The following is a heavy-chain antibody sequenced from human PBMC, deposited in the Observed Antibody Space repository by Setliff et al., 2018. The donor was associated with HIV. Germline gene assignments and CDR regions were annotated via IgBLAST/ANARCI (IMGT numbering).Heavy chain of an antibody. D-gene: IGHD2-15*01. J-gene: IGHJ1*01. CDR3: AKAAPGGIPGFPEYFHH. CDR2: VFSSGDT. CDR1: GGSISSYY. V-gene: IGHV4-59*01. Sequence: PSETLSLTCTVSGGSISSYYWSWIRQPPGKGLEWIGYVFSSGDTSYNPSLKRRVTMSVDTSKNQFSLKLRSVTAADTAVYFCAKAAPGGIPGFPEYFHHWGRGTLVTVPQ.